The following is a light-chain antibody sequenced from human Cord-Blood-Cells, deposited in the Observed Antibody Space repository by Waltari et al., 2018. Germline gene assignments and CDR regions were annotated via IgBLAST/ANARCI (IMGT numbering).Light chain of an antibody. V-gene: IGKV4-1*01. CDR1: QRVLYSSNNKNY. CDR3: QQYYSTPT. Sequence: DIVMTQSPDSLAVSLGERATINCKSSQRVLYSSNNKNYLAWYQQKPGQPPKLLIYGAPTRESGVPDRFSGSGSGTDFTLTISSLQAEDVAVYYCQQYYSTPTFGQGTKVEIK. CDR2: GAP. J-gene: IGKJ1*01.